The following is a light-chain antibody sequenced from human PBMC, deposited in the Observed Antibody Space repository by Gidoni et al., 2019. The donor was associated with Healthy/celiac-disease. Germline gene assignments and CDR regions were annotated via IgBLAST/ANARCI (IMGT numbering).Light chain of an antibody. V-gene: IGKV1-39*01. CDR3: QQSYSTPYT. CDR1: QSISSY. J-gene: IGKJ2*01. Sequence: DIQMTQSPSSLSASVGDRVTITCRASQSISSYLNWYQQKPGKAPKLLIYAASSLQSGVPSRFSCSVSGTDFTLTISSLQPEDFATYYCQQSYSTPYTFGQRTKLEIK. CDR2: AAS.